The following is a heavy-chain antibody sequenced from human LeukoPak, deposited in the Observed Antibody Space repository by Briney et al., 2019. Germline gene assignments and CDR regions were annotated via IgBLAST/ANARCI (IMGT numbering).Heavy chain of an antibody. CDR1: GGSISSGGYY. Sequence: SETLSLTCTVSGGSISSGGYYWSWIRQHPGKSLGWIGYIYYSGSTYYNPSLKTRAAISVDTSKNQFSLKLSSVTAADTAVYYCASLRVVRRVIIDNYWGQGTLVTVSS. CDR2: IYYSGST. J-gene: IGHJ4*02. D-gene: IGHD3-10*01. CDR3: ASLRVVRRVIIDNY. V-gene: IGHV4-31*03.